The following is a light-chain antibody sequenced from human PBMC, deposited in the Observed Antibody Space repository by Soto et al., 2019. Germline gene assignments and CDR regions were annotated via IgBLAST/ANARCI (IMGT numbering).Light chain of an antibody. Sequence: DIDMTQSPSSLSASVGYIFTITCQASQGISNYLNWYQQKPGKAPKLLIYDASSLESGVPSRLSGSGSGTEFTLTISSMKPDDFATYYCQQYNSYWTFGQGTKVDIK. V-gene: IGKV1-5*01. CDR2: DAS. CDR3: QQYNSYWT. CDR1: QGISNY. J-gene: IGKJ1*01.